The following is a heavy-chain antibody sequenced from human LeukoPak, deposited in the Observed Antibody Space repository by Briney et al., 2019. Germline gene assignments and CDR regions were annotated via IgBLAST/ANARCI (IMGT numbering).Heavy chain of an antibody. D-gene: IGHD2-21*02. Sequence: GGSLRLSCAASGFTFDDYAMDWVRQAPGKGLEWVSGISWNSGSIGYADSVKGRFTISRDNAKNSLYLQMNSLRAEDTALYYCAKGVDSYASDAFDIWGQGTMVTVSS. J-gene: IGHJ3*02. CDR3: AKGVDSYASDAFDI. CDR2: ISWNSGSI. V-gene: IGHV3-9*01. CDR1: GFTFDDYA.